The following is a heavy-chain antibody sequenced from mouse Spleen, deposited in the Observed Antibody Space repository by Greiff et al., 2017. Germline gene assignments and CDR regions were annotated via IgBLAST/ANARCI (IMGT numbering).Heavy chain of an antibody. Sequence: EVKLVESGGGLVKPGGSLKLSCAASGFTFSSYAMSWVRQTPEKRLEWVATISSGGSYTYYPDSVKGRFTISRDNAKNTLYLQMSSLRSEDTAMYYCARQGRYDDFPFDYWGQGTTLTVSS. CDR3: ARQGRYDDFPFDY. CDR2: ISSGGSYT. J-gene: IGHJ2*01. D-gene: IGHD2-14*01. V-gene: IGHV5-9-3*01. CDR1: GFTFSSYA.